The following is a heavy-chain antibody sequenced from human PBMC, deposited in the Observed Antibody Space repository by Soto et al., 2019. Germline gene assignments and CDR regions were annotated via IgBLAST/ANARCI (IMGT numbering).Heavy chain of an antibody. CDR3: AGDHRRTYAFDI. CDR1: GGTFSSYA. J-gene: IGHJ3*02. V-gene: IGHV1-69*12. Sequence: QVQLVQSGAEVKKPGSSVKVSCKASGGTFSSYAISWVRQAPGQGLEWMGGIIPIFGTANYAQKFQGRVTIXAXXSTSTAYMERRSLRSEDPAVYYCAGDHRRTYAFDIWGQGTMVSVSS. CDR2: IIPIFGTA.